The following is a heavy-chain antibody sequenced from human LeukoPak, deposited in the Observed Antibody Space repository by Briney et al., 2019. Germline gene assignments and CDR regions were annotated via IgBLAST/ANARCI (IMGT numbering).Heavy chain of an antibody. CDR3: ARDSSMVRGERWYY. J-gene: IGHJ4*02. Sequence: ASVKVSCKASGYTFTSYGISWVRQAPGQGLEWMGWISVYTGNTNYAQKLQGRVTMTTDTSTTTAYMELRSLRSDDTAVYYCARDSSMVRGERWYYWGQGTLVTVSS. CDR1: GYTFTSYG. V-gene: IGHV1-18*01. CDR2: ISVYTGNT. D-gene: IGHD3-10*01.